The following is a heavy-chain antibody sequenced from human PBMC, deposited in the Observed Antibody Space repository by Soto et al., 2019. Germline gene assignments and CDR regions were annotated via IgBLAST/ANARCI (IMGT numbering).Heavy chain of an antibody. V-gene: IGHV3-9*01. J-gene: IGHJ6*02. CDR3: ARNDALGYYGMDV. CDR1: GFTFDDYA. Sequence: EVQLVESGGGLVQPGRSLRLSCAASGFTFDDYAMHWVRQAPGKGLEWVSGISWNSGSIGYADSVKGRFTISRDNAKNSLYLQMHSLRAEDTALYYCARNDALGYYGMDVWGQGTTVTVSS. CDR2: ISWNSGSI. D-gene: IGHD3-16*01.